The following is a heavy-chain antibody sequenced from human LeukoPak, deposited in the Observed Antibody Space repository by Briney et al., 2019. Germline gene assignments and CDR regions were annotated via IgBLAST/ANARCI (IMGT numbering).Heavy chain of an antibody. V-gene: IGHV4-34*01. J-gene: IGHJ4*02. CDR2: INHSGST. D-gene: IGHD3-3*01. CDR1: GGSFSGYY. CDR3: ARLAWSGYYGGDYFDY. Sequence: SETLSLTCAVYGGSFSGYYWSWIRQPPGKGLEWIGEINHSGSTNYNPSLKSRVTISVDTSKNQFSLKLSSVTAADTAVYYCARLAWSGYYGGDYFDYWGQGTLVTVSS.